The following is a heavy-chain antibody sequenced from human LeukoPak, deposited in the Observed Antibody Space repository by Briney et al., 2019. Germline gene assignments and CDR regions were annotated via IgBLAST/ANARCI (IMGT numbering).Heavy chain of an antibody. CDR1: GFTFSSTW. D-gene: IGHD3-16*01. CDR2: IHSDGSST. CDR3: AKDLIVMITFGGVIGS. Sequence: GGSLRLSCAASGFTFSSTWMHWFRQAPGKGPVWVSRIHSDGSSTIYADSVKGRFTISRDNSKNTLYLQMNSLRAEDTAVYYCAKDLIVMITFGGVIGSWGQGTLVTVSS. J-gene: IGHJ5*01. V-gene: IGHV3-74*01.